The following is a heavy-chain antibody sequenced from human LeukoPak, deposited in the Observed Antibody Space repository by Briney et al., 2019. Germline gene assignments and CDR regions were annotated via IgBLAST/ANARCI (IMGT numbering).Heavy chain of an antibody. V-gene: IGHV7-4-1*02. CDR3: ARELGELSFALYYYYYMDV. Sequence: ASVKVSCKASGYTFTSYAMNWVRQAPGQGLEWMGWINTNTGNPTYAQGFTGRFVFSLDTSVSTAYLQISSLKAEDTAVYYCARELGELSFALYYYYYMDVWGKGTTVTVSS. J-gene: IGHJ6*03. D-gene: IGHD3-16*02. CDR1: GYTFTSYA. CDR2: INTNTGNP.